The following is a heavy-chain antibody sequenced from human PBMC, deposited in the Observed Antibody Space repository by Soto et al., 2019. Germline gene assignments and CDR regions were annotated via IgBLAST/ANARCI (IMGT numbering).Heavy chain of an antibody. V-gene: IGHV1-2*02. CDR1: GYTFSDYY. J-gene: IGHJ4*02. D-gene: IGHD1-1*01. CDR3: AREPATAKPEGVDF. Sequence: VASVKVSCKASGYTFSDYYIHWVRQAPGQGLEWMGWINPNSGGTKYAPKFQGGVTMTRDTSITTAYMELSRLGSGDTAAYYCAREPATAKPEGVDFWGQGTLVTVSS. CDR2: INPNSGGT.